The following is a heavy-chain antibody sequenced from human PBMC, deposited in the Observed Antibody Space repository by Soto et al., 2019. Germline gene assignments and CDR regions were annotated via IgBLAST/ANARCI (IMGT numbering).Heavy chain of an antibody. J-gene: IGHJ6*02. CDR2: ISGSGDNT. CDR1: GFTFTSYA. V-gene: IGHV3-23*01. D-gene: IGHD3-3*02. Sequence: GGSPRLSCAASGFTFTSYAMNWVRQAPGKGQEWVSAISGSGDNTYYADSVKGRFAISRDNSQNTLYLQMNSLRAEDTAVYYCAKVPIFGVVSRSYGMDVWGQGTTVTVSS. CDR3: AKVPIFGVVSRSYGMDV.